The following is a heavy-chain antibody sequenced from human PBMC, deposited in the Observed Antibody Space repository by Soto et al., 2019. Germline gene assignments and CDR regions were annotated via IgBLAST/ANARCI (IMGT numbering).Heavy chain of an antibody. CDR3: AKQRYCSSTSCYKGFDY. V-gene: IGHV3-23*01. CDR1: GFPFSSYA. D-gene: IGHD2-2*02. CDR2: ISGSGGST. Sequence: GGSLRLSCAASGFPFSSYAMNWVRQAPGKGLEWVSAISGSGGSTYYADSVKGRFTISRDSSKNTLYLQMNSLRAEDTAVYYCAKQRYCSSTSCYKGFDYWGQGTLVTVSS. J-gene: IGHJ4*02.